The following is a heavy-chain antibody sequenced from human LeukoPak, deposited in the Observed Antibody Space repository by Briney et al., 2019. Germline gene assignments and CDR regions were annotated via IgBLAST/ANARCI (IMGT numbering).Heavy chain of an antibody. D-gene: IGHD5-24*01. V-gene: IGHV4-59*08. Sequence: SETLSLTCTVSGGSISSSYWGWIRQPPGKGLEWIGYISYSGSNKYNPSLKSRVTLSVDTSKNQFPLKVNSVTAADTAVYYCARRGVEMAPVRPDNWFDPWGQGTLVTVSS. J-gene: IGHJ5*02. CDR2: ISYSGSN. CDR1: GGSISSSY. CDR3: ARRGVEMAPVRPDNWFDP.